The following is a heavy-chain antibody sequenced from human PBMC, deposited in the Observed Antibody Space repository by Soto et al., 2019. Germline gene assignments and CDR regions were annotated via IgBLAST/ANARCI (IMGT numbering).Heavy chain of an antibody. CDR1: GFTVSSNY. CDR3: ARDYSGSYFSNHAFDI. J-gene: IGHJ3*02. CDR2: IYSGGST. Sequence: GGSLRLSCAASGFTVSSNYMSWVRQAPGKGLEWVSVIYSGGSTYYADSVKGRFTISRDNSKNTLYLQMNSLRAEDTAVYYCARDYSGSYFSNHAFDIWGQGTMVTVSS. V-gene: IGHV3-53*01. D-gene: IGHD1-26*01.